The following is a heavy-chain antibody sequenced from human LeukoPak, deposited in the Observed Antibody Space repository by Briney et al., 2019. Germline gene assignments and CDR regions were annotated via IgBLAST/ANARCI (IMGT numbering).Heavy chain of an antibody. CDR2: IYYSGST. CDR1: GGSISSYY. J-gene: IGHJ4*02. D-gene: IGHD1-26*01. Sequence: SETLSLTCTVSGGSISSYYWSWIRQPPGKGLEWIGYIYYSGSTNYNPSLKSRVTISVDTSKNQFSLKLSSVTAADTAVYYCARVGAASPLPYFDYWGQGTLVTVSS. CDR3: ARVGAASPLPYFDY. V-gene: IGHV4-59*01.